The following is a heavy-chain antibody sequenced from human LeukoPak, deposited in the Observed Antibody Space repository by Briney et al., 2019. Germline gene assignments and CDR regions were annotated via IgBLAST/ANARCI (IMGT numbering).Heavy chain of an antibody. Sequence: SETLSLTCTVSGGSISSSSYYWSWIRQPAGKGLEWIGRIYTSGSTNYNPSLKSRVTISVDTSKNQFSLKLSSVTAADTAVYYCARDFDRAGGDYFDYWGQGALVTVSS. V-gene: IGHV4-61*02. J-gene: IGHJ4*02. CDR3: ARDFDRAGGDYFDY. CDR1: GGSISSSSYY. CDR2: IYTSGST. D-gene: IGHD2-15*01.